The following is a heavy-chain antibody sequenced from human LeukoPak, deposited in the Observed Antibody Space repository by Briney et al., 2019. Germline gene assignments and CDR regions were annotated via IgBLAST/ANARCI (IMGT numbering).Heavy chain of an antibody. CDR3: ARDGEPYQHQYYFDY. D-gene: IGHD2-2*01. V-gene: IGHV3-30*01. Sequence: GGSLRLSCAASGFTFSSYAMHWVRQAPGKGLEWVAVISYDGSNKYYADSVKGRFTISRDNSKNTLYLQMNSLRAEDTAVYYCARDGEPYQHQYYFDYWGQGTLVTVSS. CDR2: ISYDGSNK. CDR1: GFTFSSYA. J-gene: IGHJ4*02.